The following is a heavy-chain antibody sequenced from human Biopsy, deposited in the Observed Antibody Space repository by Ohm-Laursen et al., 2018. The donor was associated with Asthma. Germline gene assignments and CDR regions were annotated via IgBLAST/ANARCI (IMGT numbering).Heavy chain of an antibody. D-gene: IGHD2-2*01. V-gene: IGHV1-69*13. CDR3: ARKAGSCISRTCYSLDF. Sequence: SVKVSCKSLGGTFNTYVIGWVRQAPGQGLERMGGINSVFGTTTYPQKFQDRVTITADDSTNTVYMELSSLRSEDTAVYYCARKAGSCISRTCYSLDFWGQGTLVTVSS. CDR2: INSVFGTT. CDR1: GGTFNTYV. J-gene: IGHJ4*02.